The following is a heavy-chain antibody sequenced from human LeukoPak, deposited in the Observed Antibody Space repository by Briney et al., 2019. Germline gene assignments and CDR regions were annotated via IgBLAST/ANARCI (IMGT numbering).Heavy chain of an antibody. D-gene: IGHD3-10*01. Sequence: GGSLRLSCAASGFTFSNAWMSWVRQAPGKGLEWVGRIKSKTDGGTTDYAAPVKGRFTISRDDSKNTLYLQMNSLKTEDTAVYYCTSDHIVRGVLVYWRQGTLVTVSP. J-gene: IGHJ4*02. CDR1: GFTFSNAW. V-gene: IGHV3-15*01. CDR2: IKSKTDGGTT. CDR3: TSDHIVRGVLVY.